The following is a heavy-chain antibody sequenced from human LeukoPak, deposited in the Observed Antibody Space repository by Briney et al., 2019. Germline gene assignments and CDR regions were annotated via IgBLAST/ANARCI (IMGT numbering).Heavy chain of an antibody. V-gene: IGHV4-39*01. J-gene: IGHJ3*02. Sequence: SETLSLTCTVSGGSISSNSYFWGWIHQPPGKGLEWIGIIHYSGSIYYSPSLKSRLSISIDTSKNQFSLKLSSVTAADTAVYYCASQKTLVRGAIRLFDASDIWGQGTVVTVSS. D-gene: IGHD3-10*01. CDR2: IHYSGSI. CDR3: ASQKTLVRGAIRLFDASDI. CDR1: GGSISSNSYF.